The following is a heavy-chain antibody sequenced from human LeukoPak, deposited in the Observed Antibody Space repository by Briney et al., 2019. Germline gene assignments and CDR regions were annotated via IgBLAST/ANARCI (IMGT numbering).Heavy chain of an antibody. CDR3: ARGLYCSSTSCYTGNWFDP. J-gene: IGHJ5*02. Sequence: SETLSPTCAVYGGSFSGYYWSWIRQPPGKGLEWIGEISHSGSTNYNPSLKSRVTISVDTSKNQFSLKLSSVTAADTAVYYCARGLYCSSTSCYTGNWFDPWGQGTLVTVSS. CDR2: ISHSGST. D-gene: IGHD2-2*02. V-gene: IGHV4-34*01. CDR1: GGSFSGYY.